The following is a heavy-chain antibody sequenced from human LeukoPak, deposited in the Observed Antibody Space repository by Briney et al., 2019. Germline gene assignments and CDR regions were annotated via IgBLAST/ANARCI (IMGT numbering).Heavy chain of an antibody. J-gene: IGHJ4*02. CDR2: ISYDGSKK. Sequence: GGSLRLSCAASGFIFSNYGMHWVRQAPGKGLEWVAVISYDGSKKYYADSVKGRFTISRDNSKNTLYLQMNSLRAEDTAVYYCAKEGYNMGFDYWGQGTLVTVTS. D-gene: IGHD1-14*01. CDR1: GFIFSNYG. V-gene: IGHV3-30*18. CDR3: AKEGYNMGFDY.